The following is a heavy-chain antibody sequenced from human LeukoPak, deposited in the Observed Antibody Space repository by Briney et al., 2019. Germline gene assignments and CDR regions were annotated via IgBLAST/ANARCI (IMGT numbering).Heavy chain of an antibody. CDR1: GFTFSTDS. CDR3: ARDALVRPIGAFDI. J-gene: IGHJ3*02. CDR2: ISSGGSTI. D-gene: IGHD6-13*01. V-gene: IGHV3-48*04. Sequence: GGSLRLSCAASGFTFSTDSMNWVRQAPGKGLEWVSYISSGGSTIYYADSVKGRFTISRDNAKNSLYLQMNSLRAEDTAVYYCARDALVRPIGAFDIWGQATMVTVSS.